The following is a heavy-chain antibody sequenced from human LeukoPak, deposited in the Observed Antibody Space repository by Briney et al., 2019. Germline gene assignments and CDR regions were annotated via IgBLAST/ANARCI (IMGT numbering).Heavy chain of an antibody. D-gene: IGHD3-22*01. J-gene: IGHJ4*02. Sequence: SETPSLTCTVSGGSISNSYWTWIRQPPGKGLEWIGYIYNSGSTNYNPSLKSRITISLDTSKSQFSLKLRSVTAADTAIYYCARATTMILQYWGQGTLVTVSS. CDR1: GGSISNSY. V-gene: IGHV4-59*01. CDR3: ARATTMILQY. CDR2: IYNSGST.